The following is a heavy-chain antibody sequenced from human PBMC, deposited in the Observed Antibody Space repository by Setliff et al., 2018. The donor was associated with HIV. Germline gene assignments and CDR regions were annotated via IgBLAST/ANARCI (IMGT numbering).Heavy chain of an antibody. V-gene: IGHV4-4*02. CDR3: AGGDQLVRRGVFNI. CDR1: GGSFSSSNW. CDR2: ISHSGST. Sequence: PSETLSLTCAVSGGSFSSSNWWSWVRQPPGKGLEWIGEISHSGSTNYNPSLKSRVTISLDKSKNQFSLKLSSVTAADPAVYYCAGGDQLVRRGVFNIWGPGTMVTVSS. J-gene: IGHJ3*02. D-gene: IGHD3-16*01.